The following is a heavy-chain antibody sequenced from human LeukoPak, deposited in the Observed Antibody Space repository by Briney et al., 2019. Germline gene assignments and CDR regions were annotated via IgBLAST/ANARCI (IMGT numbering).Heavy chain of an antibody. Sequence: SETLSLTCAVYGGSFSGYYWSWIRQPPGKGLEWIGYIYYSGSTNYNPSLKSRVTISVDTSKNQFSLKLSSVTAADTAVYYCARVSRDSSREYYFDYWGQGTLVTVSS. V-gene: IGHV4-59*01. J-gene: IGHJ4*02. D-gene: IGHD6-13*01. CDR3: ARVSRDSSREYYFDY. CDR2: IYYSGST. CDR1: GGSFSGYY.